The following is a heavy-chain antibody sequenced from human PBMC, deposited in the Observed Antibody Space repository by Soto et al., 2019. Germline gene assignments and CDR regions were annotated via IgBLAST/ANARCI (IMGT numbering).Heavy chain of an antibody. CDR1: GGTFSSYA. D-gene: IGHD3-10*01. V-gene: IGHV1-69*05. CDR2: IIPIFGST. J-gene: IGHJ4*02. Sequence: SVKVSCQASGGTFSSYAISWVRQAPGQGLEWMGGIIPIFGSTSYAQKFQGRVTMTRDTSTNTVYMELSSLRSEDTAVYSCARDLIAMVRGVIWHYWGQGTLVTVSS. CDR3: ARDLIAMVRGVIWHY.